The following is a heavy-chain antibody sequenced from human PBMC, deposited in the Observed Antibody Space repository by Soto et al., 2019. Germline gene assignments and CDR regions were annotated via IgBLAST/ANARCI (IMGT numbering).Heavy chain of an antibody. CDR2: IYYSGST. D-gene: IGHD3-10*01. V-gene: IGHV4-30-4*01. Sequence: SETLSLTCTISGGSINSGDYYWSWIRQPPGKGLEWIGYIYYSGSTSYNPSLKSRVTISVDTSKNQFSLKLSSVTAADTAVYYCARMYYYGSGSSDYWGQGTLVTVSS. J-gene: IGHJ4*01. CDR1: GGSINSGDYY. CDR3: ARMYYYGSGSSDY.